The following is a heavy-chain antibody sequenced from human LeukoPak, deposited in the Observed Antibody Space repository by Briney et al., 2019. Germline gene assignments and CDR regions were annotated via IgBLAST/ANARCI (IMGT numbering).Heavy chain of an antibody. J-gene: IGHJ6*04. D-gene: IGHD2-2*01. CDR3: ARVVYCSSTSCYAGGYYYGMDV. CDR1: GYTFTSSY. Sequence: GASVKFSCKASGYTFTSSYMHWVRQAPGKGLEWMGWISAYTGNTNYAQKLQGRVTMTTDTSTSTAYMERRSLRPDDTAVYYCARVVYCSSTSCYAGGYYYGMDVWGKGTAVSV. CDR2: ISAYTGNT. V-gene: IGHV1-18*04.